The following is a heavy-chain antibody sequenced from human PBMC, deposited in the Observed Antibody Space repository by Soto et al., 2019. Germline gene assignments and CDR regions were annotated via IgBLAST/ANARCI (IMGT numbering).Heavy chain of an antibody. V-gene: IGHV4-31*03. Sequence: SETLSLTCTVSGGSISSGGYYWSWIRQHPGKGLEWIGYIYYSGSTYYNPSLKSRVTISVDTSKNQFSLKLSSVTAADTAVYYCARDSYEQTYYDILTGPTRYYYYMDVWGKGTTVTVS. CDR2: IYYSGST. D-gene: IGHD3-9*01. CDR3: ARDSYEQTYYDILTGPTRYYYYMDV. CDR1: GGSISSGGYY. J-gene: IGHJ6*03.